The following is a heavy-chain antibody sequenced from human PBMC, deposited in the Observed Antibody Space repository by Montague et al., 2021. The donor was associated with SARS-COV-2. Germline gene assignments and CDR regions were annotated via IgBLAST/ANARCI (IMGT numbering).Heavy chain of an antibody. CDR2: TCYRSEWYF. V-gene: IGHV6-1*01. Sequence: CAISGDSVSSNNAACNWISQSPSSCLGWLGRTCYRSEWYFDYAISLRGRITINPDTSTNQFSLQLDSVTLDDTAVYYCARYSYSGTYFGLNDAFDIWGQGTLVTVSS. D-gene: IGHD1-26*01. CDR1: GDSVSSNNAA. CDR3: ARYSYSGTYFGLNDAFDI. J-gene: IGHJ3*02.